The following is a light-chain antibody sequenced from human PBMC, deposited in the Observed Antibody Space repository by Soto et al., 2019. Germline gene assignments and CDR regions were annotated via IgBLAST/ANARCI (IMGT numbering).Light chain of an antibody. Sequence: QSVLTQPPSASGSPGQSVTISCTGTSSDVGGYNFVSWYQQHPGKAPKLLIYDVVKRPSGVPDRFSGSKSANTASLTVSGLQADDEADYYCSAGSNRVVFGGGTKLTVL. CDR1: SSDVGGYNF. J-gene: IGLJ2*01. CDR3: SAGSNRVV. V-gene: IGLV2-8*01. CDR2: DVV.